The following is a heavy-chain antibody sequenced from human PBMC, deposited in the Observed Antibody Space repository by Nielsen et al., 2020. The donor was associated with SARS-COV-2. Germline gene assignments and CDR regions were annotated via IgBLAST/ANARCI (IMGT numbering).Heavy chain of an antibody. Sequence: WIRQPPGKGLEWIGEITHTGDASYNPSLKSRVTMSVDTSKSQFSLKLNSVTAADTAVYFCARGKRSISGAFLTYYYYYYMDVWGKGTTVTVS. CDR2: ITHTGDA. CDR3: ARGKRSISGAFLTYYYYYYMDV. D-gene: IGHD3-3*01. J-gene: IGHJ6*03. V-gene: IGHV4-34*01.